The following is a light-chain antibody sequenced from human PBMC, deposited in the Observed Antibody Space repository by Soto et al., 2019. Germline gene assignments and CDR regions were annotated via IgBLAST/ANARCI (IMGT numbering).Light chain of an antibody. Sequence: EIVMTQSPPSLTVTPGEPASISCSSSQRLLHSNGNIFLDWYLQKPGQSPQLLIYLGFNRASGVPDRGSGSGAGTDFTLKISRVEAEDAGVYYCMQALQTPYTFGQGTKLEIK. V-gene: IGKV2-28*01. CDR2: LGF. CDR3: MQALQTPYT. CDR1: QRLLHSNGNIF. J-gene: IGKJ2*01.